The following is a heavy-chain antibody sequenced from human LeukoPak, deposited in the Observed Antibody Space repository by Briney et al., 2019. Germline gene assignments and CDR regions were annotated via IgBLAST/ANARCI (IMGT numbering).Heavy chain of an antibody. V-gene: IGHV6-1*01. J-gene: IGHJ4*02. CDR3: ARDFGTTGWHTFDY. D-gene: IGHD6-19*01. CDR1: GDRVSSKNGA. Sequence: SPTLSLPFVVSGDRVSSKNGAWNWIRPSPSRGLEWLGRTYYRSKWYNDYAESMEGRMTISQDTSKNQYSLHLNSVTPDDTAVYYCARDFGTTGWHTFDYWGQGTLVTVSS. CDR2: TYYRSKWYN.